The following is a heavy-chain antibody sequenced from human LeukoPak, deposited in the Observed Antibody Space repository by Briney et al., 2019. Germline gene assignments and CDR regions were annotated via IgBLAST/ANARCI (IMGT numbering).Heavy chain of an antibody. CDR1: GYTFTSYD. CDR2: FDPEDGET. Sequence: ASVKVSCKASGYTFTSYDINWVRQATGQGLEWMGGFDPEDGETIYAQKFQGRVTMTEDTSTDTAYMELSSLRSEDTAVYYCATSPLWFGELLSDYWGQGTLVTVSS. J-gene: IGHJ4*02. D-gene: IGHD3-10*01. CDR3: ATSPLWFGELLSDY. V-gene: IGHV1-24*01.